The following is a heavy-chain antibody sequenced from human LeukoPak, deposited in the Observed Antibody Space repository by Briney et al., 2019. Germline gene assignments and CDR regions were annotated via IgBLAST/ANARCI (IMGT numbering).Heavy chain of an antibody. CDR1: GFTLRYYW. D-gene: IGHD2-2*02. Sequence: GGSLRLSCAASGFTLRYYWMSWVRQAPGKGLEWVANIKQDGSEKYYVDSVKGRFTISRGNAENSLSLQMNSLRVEDTAVYYCARIYCSSANCDRWNAFDMWGQGTMVTGSS. J-gene: IGHJ3*02. V-gene: IGHV3-7*01. CDR3: ARIYCSSANCDRWNAFDM. CDR2: IKQDGSEK.